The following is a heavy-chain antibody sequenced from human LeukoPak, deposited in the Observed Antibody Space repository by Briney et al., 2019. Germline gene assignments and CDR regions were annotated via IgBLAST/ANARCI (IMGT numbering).Heavy chain of an antibody. V-gene: IGHV4-61*08. CDR2: IYYSGST. Sequence: PSETLSLTCTVSGGSVSSADYYWSWIRQPPGKGLEWIGYIYYSGSTNYNPSLKSRVTISVDTSKNQFSLKLSSVTAADTAVYYCARVTMVRGVISSYYSDYWGQGTLVTVSS. CDR3: ARVTMVRGVISSYYSDY. D-gene: IGHD3-10*01. J-gene: IGHJ4*02. CDR1: GGSVSSADYY.